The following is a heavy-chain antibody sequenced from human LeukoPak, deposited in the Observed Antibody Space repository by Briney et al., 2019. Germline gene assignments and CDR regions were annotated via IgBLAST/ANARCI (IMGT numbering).Heavy chain of an antibody. J-gene: IGHJ4*02. CDR3: ARAVAVDYFDY. CDR2: IYYSGST. CDR1: GGSISSGGYS. V-gene: IGHV4-61*08. Sequence: SETLSLTCAVSGGSISSGGYSWSWIRQPPGKGLEWIGYIYYSGSTNYNPSLKSRVTISVDTPKNQFSLKLSSVTAADTAVYYCARAVAVDYFDYWGQGTLVTVSS. D-gene: IGHD6-19*01.